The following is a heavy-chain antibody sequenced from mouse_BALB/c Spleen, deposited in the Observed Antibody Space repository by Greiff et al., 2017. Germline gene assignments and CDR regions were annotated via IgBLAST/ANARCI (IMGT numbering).Heavy chain of an antibody. D-gene: IGHD1-1*01. V-gene: IGHV1-7*01. CDR1: GYTFTSYW. Sequence: QVQLQQSGAELAKPGASVKMSCKASGYTFTSYWMHWVKQRPGQGLEWIGYINPSTGYTEYNQKFKDKATLTADKSSSTAYMQLSSLTSEDSAVYYCARRSSYYYGSSPRLAYWGQGTLVTVSA. CDR3: ARRSSYYYGSSPRLAY. J-gene: IGHJ3*01. CDR2: INPSTGYT.